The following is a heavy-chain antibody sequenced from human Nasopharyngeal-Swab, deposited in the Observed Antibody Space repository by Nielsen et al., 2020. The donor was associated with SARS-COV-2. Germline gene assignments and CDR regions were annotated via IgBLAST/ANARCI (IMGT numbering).Heavy chain of an antibody. V-gene: IGHV4-4*02. CDR1: GGSISSSNW. CDR3: ARVSWDGYYYYYGLDV. J-gene: IGHJ6*02. D-gene: IGHD5-24*01. Sequence: SETLSLTCAVSGGSISSSNWWSWVRQPPGKGLEWIGEIYHSGSTNYNPSLKSRVTISVDKSKNQFSLKLSSVTAADTAVYYCARVSWDGYYYYYGLDVWGQGTTVTVSS. CDR2: IYHSGST.